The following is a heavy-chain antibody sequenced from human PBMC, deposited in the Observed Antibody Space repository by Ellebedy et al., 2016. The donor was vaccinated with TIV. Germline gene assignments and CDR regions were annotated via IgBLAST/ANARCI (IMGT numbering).Heavy chain of an antibody. J-gene: IGHJ5*02. Sequence: ASVKVSCXASGYTFTGYYMHWVRQAPGQGLEWMGWINPNSGGTNYAQKFQGWVTMTRDTSISTAYMELSRLRSDDTAVYYCARVLFPGVAVNSFDPWGQGTLVTVSS. CDR2: INPNSGGT. CDR3: ARVLFPGVAVNSFDP. V-gene: IGHV1-2*04. D-gene: IGHD2/OR15-2a*01. CDR1: GYTFTGYY.